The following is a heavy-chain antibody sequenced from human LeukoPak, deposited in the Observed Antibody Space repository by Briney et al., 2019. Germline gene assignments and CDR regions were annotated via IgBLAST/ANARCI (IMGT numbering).Heavy chain of an antibody. J-gene: IGHJ6*03. V-gene: IGHV4-59*01. CDR1: DDSITIYY. Sequence: SETLSLTCTVSDDSITIYYWTWIRQPPGKGLEWIGYIDHTGITNYNPSLNSRVTISRDTSKNHFSLELSSATAADTAVYFCARDRVWFGESELGPSVYYYYYYMDVWGKGTTVTISS. CDR3: ARDRVWFGESELGPSVYYYYYYMDV. D-gene: IGHD3-10*01. CDR2: IDHTGIT.